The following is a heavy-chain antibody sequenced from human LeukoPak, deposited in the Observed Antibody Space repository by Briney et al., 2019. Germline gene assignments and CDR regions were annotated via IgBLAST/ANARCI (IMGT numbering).Heavy chain of an antibody. V-gene: IGHV3-7*03. CDR2: IKEGGSET. D-gene: IGHD3-10*01. Sequence: GGSLRLSCAASGFTFSNSWMTWVRQAPGKRLERVANIKEGGSETYYVGSVRGRFSISRDNAKNSLYLQMNSLRAEDTALYYCAKDLGRFGESSFDYWGQGTLVTVSS. CDR3: AKDLGRFGESSFDY. J-gene: IGHJ4*02. CDR1: GFTFSNSW.